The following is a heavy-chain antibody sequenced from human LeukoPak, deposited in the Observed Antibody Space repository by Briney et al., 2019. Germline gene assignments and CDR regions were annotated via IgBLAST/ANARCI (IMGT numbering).Heavy chain of an antibody. V-gene: IGHV3-30*02. Sequence: PGGSLRLSCFASGFTFSDYGMHWVRQAPGKGLEWVAFIRFDVSQKYYADSVKGRFTISRDNSKNTLYLQMNSLRAEDTAVYYCAKDGGSSSWLFDYWGQGTLVTVSS. J-gene: IGHJ4*02. CDR3: AKDGGSSSWLFDY. D-gene: IGHD6-13*01. CDR2: IRFDVSQK. CDR1: GFTFSDYG.